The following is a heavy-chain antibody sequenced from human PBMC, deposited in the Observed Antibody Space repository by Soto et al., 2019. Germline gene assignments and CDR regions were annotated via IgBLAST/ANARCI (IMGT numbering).Heavy chain of an antibody. V-gene: IGHV3-49*04. Sequence: GGARRLSCTASGFTFGDYAMSWVRQAPGKGLEWVGFIRSKAYGGTTEYAASVKGRFTISRDDSKSIAYLQMNSLKTEDTAVYYCTRDVEYYDSSGSTYYYGMDVWGQGTTVTVSS. D-gene: IGHD3-22*01. CDR1: GFTFGDYA. CDR2: IRSKAYGGTT. J-gene: IGHJ6*02. CDR3: TRDVEYYDSSGSTYYYGMDV.